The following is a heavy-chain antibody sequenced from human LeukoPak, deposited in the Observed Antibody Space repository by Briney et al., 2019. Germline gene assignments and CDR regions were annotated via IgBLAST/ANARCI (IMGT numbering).Heavy chain of an antibody. D-gene: IGHD3-22*01. CDR2: IYYSGST. J-gene: IGHJ3*02. V-gene: IGHV4-61*08. CDR1: GGSISSGGYY. Sequence: SETLSLTCTVSGGSISSGGYYWSWIRQHPGKGLEWIGYIYYSGSTNYNPSLKSRVTISVDTSKNQFSLKLSSVTAADTAVYYCARFYSGYSGAFDIWGQGTMVTVSS. CDR3: ARFYSGYSGAFDI.